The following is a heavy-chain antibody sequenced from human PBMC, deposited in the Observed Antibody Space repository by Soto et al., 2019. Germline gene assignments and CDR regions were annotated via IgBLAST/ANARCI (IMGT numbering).Heavy chain of an antibody. Sequence: PSETLSLTCTVSGGSVSSGSYYWSWIRQPPGKGLEWIGYIYYSGSTNYNPSLKSRVTISVDTSKNQFSLKLSSVTVADTAVYYCARDSGGSSSVFDYWGQGTLVTVSS. V-gene: IGHV4-61*01. CDR1: GGSVSSGSYY. J-gene: IGHJ4*02. CDR2: IYYSGST. CDR3: ARDSGGSSSVFDY. D-gene: IGHD6-13*01.